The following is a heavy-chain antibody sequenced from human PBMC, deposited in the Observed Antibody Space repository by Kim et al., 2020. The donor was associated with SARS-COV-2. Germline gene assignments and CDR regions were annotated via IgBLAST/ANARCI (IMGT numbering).Heavy chain of an antibody. Sequence: GGSLRLSCAASGFTFSSYWMSWVRQAPGKGLEWVANIKQDGSEKYYVDSVKGRFTISRDNAKNSLYLQMNSLRAEDTAVYYCARDFRGISSWPLDYWGQGTLVTVSS. J-gene: IGHJ4*02. D-gene: IGHD6-13*01. V-gene: IGHV3-7*01. CDR3: ARDFRGISSWPLDY. CDR2: IKQDGSEK. CDR1: GFTFSSYW.